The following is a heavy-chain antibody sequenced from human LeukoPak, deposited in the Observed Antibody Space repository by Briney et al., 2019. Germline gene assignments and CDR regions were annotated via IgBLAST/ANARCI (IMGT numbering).Heavy chain of an antibody. CDR1: GGTFSSYA. CDR3: ARVVTPYYYDSSGYYSRPLNY. CDR2: IIPIFGTA. D-gene: IGHD3-22*01. V-gene: IGHV1-69*13. J-gene: IGHJ4*02. Sequence: SVKVSCKASGGTFSSYAISWVRQAPGQGLEWMGGIIPIFGTANYAQKFQGRVTTTADESTSTAYMELSSLRSEDTAVYYCARVVTPYYYDSSGYYSRPLNYWGQGTLVTVSS.